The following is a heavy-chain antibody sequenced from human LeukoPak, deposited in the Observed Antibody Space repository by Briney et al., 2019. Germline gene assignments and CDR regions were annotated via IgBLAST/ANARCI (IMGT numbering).Heavy chain of an antibody. CDR1: GDSISSGDYY. J-gene: IGHJ6*03. V-gene: IGHV4-61*02. CDR2: ISSSGST. CDR3: ARALYDYVWGSYRQIYYYYYMDV. D-gene: IGHD3-16*02. Sequence: SETLSLTCTVSGDSISSGDYYWSWIRQPAGEGLEWIGRISSSGSTNYNPSLKSRVTISVDTSKNQFSLKLSSVTAADTAVYYCARALYDYVWGSYRQIYYYYYMDVWGKGTTVTISS.